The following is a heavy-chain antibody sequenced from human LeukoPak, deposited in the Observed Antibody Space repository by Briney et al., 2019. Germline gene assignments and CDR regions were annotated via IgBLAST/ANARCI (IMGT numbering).Heavy chain of an antibody. Sequence: GGPLRLSCAASGFTFSSYSMNRVRQAPGKGLEWVSYISSISGTINYADSVKGRFTISGDNARNSLFLQMNSLRAEDTAVYYCARDHNYAFDYWGQGTLVTVSS. CDR3: ARDHNYAFDY. CDR1: GFTFSSYS. D-gene: IGHD5-18*01. J-gene: IGHJ4*02. V-gene: IGHV3-48*01. CDR2: ISSISGTI.